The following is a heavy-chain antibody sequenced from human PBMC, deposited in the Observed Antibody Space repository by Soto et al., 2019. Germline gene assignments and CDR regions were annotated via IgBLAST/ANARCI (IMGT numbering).Heavy chain of an antibody. CDR3: ARGGGYDSFDF. CDR1: GVASTYGGYS. Sequence: SSTLSLRCVVSGVASTYGGYSCIWVRHSPEKGLEWLGYIGHLETSYYNTSFKSRLSLSIDRTRNQFSLSLSSMTVADKAVYYCARGGGYDSFDFWGQGIQVTVSS. D-gene: IGHD2-15*01. CDR2: IGHLETS. J-gene: IGHJ4*02. V-gene: IGHV4-30-2*06.